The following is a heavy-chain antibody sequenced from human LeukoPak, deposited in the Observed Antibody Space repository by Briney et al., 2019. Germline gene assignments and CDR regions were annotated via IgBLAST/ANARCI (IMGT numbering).Heavy chain of an antibody. CDR2: IIPILGIA. J-gene: IGHJ4*02. Sequence: GASVKVSCKASGGTFSSYAISWVRQAPGQGLEWMGRIIPILGIANYAQKIQGRVTLTTDTPTTTAYMELRSLISDDTALYYCARTRPTVEGWGFDYWGQGTLVTVSS. CDR3: ARTRPTVEGWGFDY. D-gene: IGHD4-23*01. V-gene: IGHV1-69*04. CDR1: GGTFSSYA.